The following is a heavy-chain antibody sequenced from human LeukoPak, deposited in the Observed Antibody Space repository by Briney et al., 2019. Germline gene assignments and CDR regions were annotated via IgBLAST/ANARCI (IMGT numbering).Heavy chain of an antibody. CDR1: GYSISSGYY. CDR2: IYHSGST. V-gene: IGHV4-38-2*02. CDR3: ARLGTLLRFLERLP. J-gene: IGHJ5*02. Sequence: SETLSLTCTVSGYSISSGYYWGWIRPPPGKGLEWIGSIYHSGSTYYNPSLKSRVTISVDTSKNQFSLKLSSMTAADTAVYYCARLGTLLRFLERLPWDQGTLVTVSS. D-gene: IGHD3-3*01.